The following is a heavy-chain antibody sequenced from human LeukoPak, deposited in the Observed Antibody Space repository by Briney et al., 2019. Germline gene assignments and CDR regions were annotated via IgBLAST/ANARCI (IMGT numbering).Heavy chain of an antibody. Sequence: PGGSLRLSCAASGFSVSSNFMSWVRQAPGKGLEWVSVIYISGSTDYADSVKGRFTISTHKSSNTVYLQMNSLRPEDTAVYYCASEGIAVAGYYFDYWGQGTLVTVSS. CDR3: ASEGIAVAGYYFDY. CDR2: IYISGST. CDR1: GFSVSSNF. V-gene: IGHV3-53*04. J-gene: IGHJ4*02. D-gene: IGHD6-19*01.